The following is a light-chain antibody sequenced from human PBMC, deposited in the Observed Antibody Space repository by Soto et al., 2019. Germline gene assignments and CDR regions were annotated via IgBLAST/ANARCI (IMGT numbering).Light chain of an antibody. Sequence: EIVMTQSPATLSVSPGERATISCRASQSVSSNLAWYQQKPGQAPTLLIYGASTMATGLPARFSGSGAWTEFSLPSSSLQYEDFAVSYGQQYNNWPPITFGEGTRLEIK. J-gene: IGKJ5*01. CDR2: GAS. V-gene: IGKV3-15*01. CDR3: QQYNNWPPIT. CDR1: QSVSSN.